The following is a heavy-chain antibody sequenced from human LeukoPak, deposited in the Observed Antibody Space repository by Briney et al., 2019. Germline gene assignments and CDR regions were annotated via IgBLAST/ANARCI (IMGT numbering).Heavy chain of an antibody. CDR2: INPNSGGT. CDR1: VYTFTGYY. Sequence: GASVKASCKASVYTFTGYYMHWVRQAPGQGLEWMGWINPNSGGTNYAQKFQGRVTMTRDTSISTAYMELSRLRSDDTAVYYCARDMGSSVVDPWGQGTLVTVSS. J-gene: IGHJ5*02. V-gene: IGHV1-2*02. CDR3: ARDMGSSVVDP. D-gene: IGHD6-6*01.